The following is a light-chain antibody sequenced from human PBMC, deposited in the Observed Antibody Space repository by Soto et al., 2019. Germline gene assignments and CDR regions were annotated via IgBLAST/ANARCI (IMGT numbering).Light chain of an antibody. J-gene: IGKJ1*01. CDR3: HQSYSAQWT. CDR1: QSIRSY. CDR2: AAS. Sequence: DIQVTQSPSSLSASVGDRVTITCRASQSIRSYLNWYRQKPGRAPNLLIYAASKLQSGVPSRFSGSGSGTDFTLTISSLQPGDFAIYYCHQSYSAQWTFGQGTKVEIK. V-gene: IGKV1-39*01.